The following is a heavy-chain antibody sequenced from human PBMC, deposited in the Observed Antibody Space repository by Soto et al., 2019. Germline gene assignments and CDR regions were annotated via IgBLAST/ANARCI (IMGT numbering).Heavy chain of an antibody. CDR1: GASISNAY. D-gene: IGHD5-12*01. J-gene: IGHJ6*02. Sequence: QVQLQESGPGLVKPSETLSLTCTVSGASISNAYWSWIRQAAGKRLEWIGRIHSSGTFNYNPSLKSRVSISRDTSKNQISLKLSSVTAADTAVYYCARDNIVSKGYGMDVWGQGTKVTVSS. CDR2: IHSSGTF. V-gene: IGHV4-4*07. CDR3: ARDNIVSKGYGMDV.